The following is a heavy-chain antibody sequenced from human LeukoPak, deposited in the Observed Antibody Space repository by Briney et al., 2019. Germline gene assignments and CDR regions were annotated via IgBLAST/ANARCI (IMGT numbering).Heavy chain of an antibody. J-gene: IGHJ4*02. CDR2: ISGSDGST. Sequence: PGGSLRLSCAASGFTFSSYAMSWVRQAPGKGLEWVSAISGSDGSTYYADSVKGRFTISRDNSKNTLYLQMNSLRAEDTAVYYCAKLMVRGVIFDYWGQGTLVTVSS. CDR3: AKLMVRGVIFDY. V-gene: IGHV3-23*01. D-gene: IGHD3-10*01. CDR1: GFTFSSYA.